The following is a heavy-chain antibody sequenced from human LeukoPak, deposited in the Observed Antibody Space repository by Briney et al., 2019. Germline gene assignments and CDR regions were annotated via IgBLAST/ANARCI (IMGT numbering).Heavy chain of an antibody. J-gene: IGHJ3*02. CDR1: GGSISSYY. D-gene: IGHD7-27*01. CDR3: ARRSGDDAFDI. Sequence: KPSETLSLTCTVYGGSISSYYWSWIRQPPGKGLEWIGYIYYSGSTNYNPSLKSRVTISVDTSKNQFSLKLSSVTAADTAVYYCARRSGDDAFDIWGQGTMVTVSS. V-gene: IGHV4-59*01. CDR2: IYYSGST.